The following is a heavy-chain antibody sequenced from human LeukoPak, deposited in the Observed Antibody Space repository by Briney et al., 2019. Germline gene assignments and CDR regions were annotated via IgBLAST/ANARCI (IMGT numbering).Heavy chain of an antibody. Sequence: GRSLRLSCAASGFTFDDYAMHWVRPAPGKGLEGVSGISWNSGNIYYADSVKGRITISRDNAKNSLYLQMNSLRAEDTALYYCVKGRDILPGYLFDYWGQGTLVTVSS. D-gene: IGHD3-9*01. V-gene: IGHV3-9*01. CDR1: GFTFDDYA. CDR2: ISWNSGNI. CDR3: VKGRDILPGYLFDY. J-gene: IGHJ4*02.